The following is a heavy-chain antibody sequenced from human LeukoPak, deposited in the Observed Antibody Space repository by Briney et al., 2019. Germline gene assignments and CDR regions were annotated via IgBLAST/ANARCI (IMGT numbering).Heavy chain of an antibody. D-gene: IGHD5-24*01. Sequence: GGCLRRSCAAAGFTFSSYEMKWVGQAPGKGLERGSYISSSGSTIYYADSVKGRFTISRDNAKNSLYLQMTSLRAEDTAVYYCAGVEMATGPFDSWGQGTLVTVSS. CDR2: ISSSGSTI. CDR1: GFTFSSYE. J-gene: IGHJ4*02. V-gene: IGHV3-48*03. CDR3: AGVEMATGPFDS.